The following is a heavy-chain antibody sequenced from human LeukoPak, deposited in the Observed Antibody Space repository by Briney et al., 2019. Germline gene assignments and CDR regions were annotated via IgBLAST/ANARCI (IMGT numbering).Heavy chain of an antibody. J-gene: IGHJ4*02. CDR2: TYYRSKWYY. Sequence: SQTLSLTCAISGYGVSSNSAAWNWIRQSPSRGLEWMGRTYYRSKWYYDYAVAVKSRISINPDTSKNQFSLQLSSVTPEDTAVYYCARDPVGGSTIFDYWGQGTLVTVSS. D-gene: IGHD3-16*01. CDR3: ARDPVGGSTIFDY. V-gene: IGHV6-1*01. CDR1: GYGVSSNSAA.